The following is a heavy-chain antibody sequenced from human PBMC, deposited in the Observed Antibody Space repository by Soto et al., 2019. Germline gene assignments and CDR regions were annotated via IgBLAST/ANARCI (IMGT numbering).Heavy chain of an antibody. CDR1: GFSLTTSGVG. J-gene: IGHJ5*02. Sequence: QITLKASDPTLVKPTQTLTLTCTFSGFSLTTSGVGVGWIRQPPGKALEWLALIYWDDDKRYSPCLKSGFTITKDTSKNHVGLTMTIREPADAAWFFFVHRTTTVAWWFDPCGQGPLVTRSS. CDR2: IYWDDDK. CDR3: VHRTTTVAWWFDP. D-gene: IGHD4-17*01. V-gene: IGHV2-5*02.